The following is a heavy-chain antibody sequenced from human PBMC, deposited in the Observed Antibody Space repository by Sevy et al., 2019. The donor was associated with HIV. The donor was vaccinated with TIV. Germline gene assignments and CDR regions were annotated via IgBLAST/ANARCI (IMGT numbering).Heavy chain of an antibody. D-gene: IGHD1-1*01. CDR3: ARDALTTGWFDP. CDR2: IYHSGST. CDR1: GGSISSDNYS. J-gene: IGHJ5*02. Sequence: SETLSLTCAVSGGSISSDNYSWSWMRQRLGKGLGWIVNIYHSGSTHYNLSLKSRVTITVDRSKNQFSLKLGSVTAADTAVYYCARDALTTGWFDPWGQGTLVTVSS. V-gene: IGHV4-30-2*01.